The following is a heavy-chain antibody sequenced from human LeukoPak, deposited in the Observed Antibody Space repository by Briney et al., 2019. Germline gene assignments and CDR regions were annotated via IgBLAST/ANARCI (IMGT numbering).Heavy chain of an antibody. D-gene: IGHD6-13*01. V-gene: IGHV3-30-3*01. CDR2: ISYDGSNK. CDR1: GFTFSSYA. CDR3: ATSGYSSQTDAFDI. Sequence: PGGSLRLSCAASGFTFSSYAMHWVRQAPGKGLEWVAVISYDGSNKYYADSVKGRFTISRDNSKNTLYLQMNSLRAEDTAVYYCATSGYSSQTDAFDIWGQGTMVTVSS. J-gene: IGHJ3*02.